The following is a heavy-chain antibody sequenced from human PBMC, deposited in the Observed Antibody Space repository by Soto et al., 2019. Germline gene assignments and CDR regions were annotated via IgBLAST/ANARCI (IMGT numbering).Heavy chain of an antibody. J-gene: IGHJ6*02. V-gene: IGHV3-11*01. CDR1: GFTFSDYY. CDR3: ARDLGRGIVVVPAAPQDYYYGMDV. D-gene: IGHD2-2*01. Sequence: GGSLRLSCAASGFTFSDYYMSWIRQAPGKGLEWVSYISSSGSTIYYADSVKGRFTISRDNAKNSLYLQMNSLRAEDTAVYYCARDLGRGIVVVPAAPQDYYYGMDVWGQGTTVTVSS. CDR2: ISSSGSTI.